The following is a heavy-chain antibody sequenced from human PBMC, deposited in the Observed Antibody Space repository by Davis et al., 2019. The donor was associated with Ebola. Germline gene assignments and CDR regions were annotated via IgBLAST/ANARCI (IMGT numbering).Heavy chain of an antibody. Sequence: SETLSLTCAVYGGSFSGYYWSWIRQPPGKGLEWIGEINHSGSTNYNPSLKSRVTISVDTSKNQFTLKLTSVTAADTAVYYCARVGGSGNYDLEALDSWGQGTLVTVSS. CDR2: INHSGST. D-gene: IGHD3-22*01. J-gene: IGHJ4*02. CDR3: ARVGGSGNYDLEALDS. V-gene: IGHV4-34*01. CDR1: GGSFSGYY.